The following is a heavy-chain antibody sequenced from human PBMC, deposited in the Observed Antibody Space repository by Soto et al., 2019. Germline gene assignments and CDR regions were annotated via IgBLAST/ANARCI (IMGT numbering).Heavy chain of an antibody. CDR2: IYQTGSA. CDR3: VIVIRPVPGIFDY. Sequence: SETLSLTCAVSDGSFSSTNWWSWVRQPPGKGLEWIGEIYQTGSANYNPSHKSRVTTSVDKSKNQFSLKLRFVSAADTAVYYCVIVIRPVPGIFDYWGQGTLVTVSS. D-gene: IGHD6-19*01. CDR1: DGSFSSTNW. J-gene: IGHJ4*02. V-gene: IGHV4-4*02.